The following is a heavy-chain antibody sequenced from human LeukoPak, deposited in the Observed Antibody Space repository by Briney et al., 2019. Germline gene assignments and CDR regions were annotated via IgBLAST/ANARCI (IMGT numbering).Heavy chain of an antibody. CDR2: ISSSSSYI. CDR3: VKGTGLGISNWFDP. Sequence: GGSLRLSCAASGFTFSSYSMNWVRQAPGKGLEWVSSISSSSSYIYYADSVKGRFTISRDNAKNSLYLQMSSLRAEDTAVYYCVKGTGLGISNWFDPWGQGTLVTVSS. CDR1: GFTFSSYS. V-gene: IGHV3-21*01. J-gene: IGHJ5*02. D-gene: IGHD7-27*01.